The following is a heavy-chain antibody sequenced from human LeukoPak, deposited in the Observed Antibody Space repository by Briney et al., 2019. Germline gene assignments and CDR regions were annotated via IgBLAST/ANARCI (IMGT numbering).Heavy chain of an antibody. V-gene: IGHV4-39*01. CDR3: ARPGYYDNSGFNFDY. D-gene: IGHD3-22*01. Sequence: SESLSLTCTVSGGSISSSTVYWGWIRQPPGKGLEWIGGINYSGYTYYNPSLKSRVTISVDTPKNQFSLKLSSVTAADTAVYYCARPGYYDNSGFNFDYWGQGTLVTVSS. CDR1: GGSISSSTVY. J-gene: IGHJ4*02. CDR2: INYSGYT.